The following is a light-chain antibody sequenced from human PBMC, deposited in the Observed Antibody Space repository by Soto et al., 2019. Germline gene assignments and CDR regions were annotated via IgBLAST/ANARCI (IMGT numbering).Light chain of an antibody. CDR1: QSINTW. CDR2: GAS. V-gene: IGKV1-39*01. CDR3: QQSYTSPVT. J-gene: IGKJ4*01. Sequence: DIQMTQSPSALSASIGDRITITCRASQSINTWLAWYQQKPGKAPNLLIYGASNLQSGVPSRFSGGGSGTDFTLTISSLQPEDFGTYYCQQSYTSPVTFGGGTKVDI.